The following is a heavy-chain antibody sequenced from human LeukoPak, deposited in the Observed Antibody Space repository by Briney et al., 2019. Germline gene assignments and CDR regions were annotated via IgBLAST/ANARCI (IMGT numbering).Heavy chain of an antibody. CDR2: IYTSGST. Sequence: SETLSLTCTVSGGSISSYYWSWIRQPAGKGLEGIRRIYTSGSTNYNPSLKSRVTMSVDTSKNQFSLKLSSVTAADTAVYYCARDRLTGTTSWFDPWGQGTLVTVSS. D-gene: IGHD1-7*01. CDR3: ARDRLTGTTSWFDP. CDR1: GGSISSYY. V-gene: IGHV4-4*07. J-gene: IGHJ5*02.